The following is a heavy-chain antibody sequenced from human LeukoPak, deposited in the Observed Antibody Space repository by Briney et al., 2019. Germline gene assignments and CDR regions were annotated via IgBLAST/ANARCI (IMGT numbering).Heavy chain of an antibody. CDR2: INPKNGGT. V-gene: IGHV1-2*02. Sequence: ASVKVTCKASGYTFTGYYLHWVRQAPGQGLEWMGWINPKNGGTKYAQKFQGRVTMTRDTSISTAYMELSSLTSDDTAVYSCARDPAQTYYYDPWGQGTLVTVSS. J-gene: IGHJ4*02. D-gene: IGHD3-22*01. CDR3: ARDPAQTYYYDP. CDR1: GYTFTGYY.